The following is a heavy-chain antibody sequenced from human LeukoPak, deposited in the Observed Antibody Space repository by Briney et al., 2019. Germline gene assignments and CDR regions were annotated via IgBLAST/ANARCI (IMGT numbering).Heavy chain of an antibody. CDR2: INPSGGSI. D-gene: IGHD2-8*02. CDR3: ARNVAITGTCDY. V-gene: IGHV1-46*01. J-gene: IGHJ4*02. CDR1: GYNFTNYY. Sequence: ASVKVSCKASGYNFTNYYMHWVRQAPGQGLEWMGMINPSGGSINYAQKFQGRVTMTTDTSTGTVYMDMSSLRSDDTAVYYCARNVAITGTCDYWGQGTLVTVSS.